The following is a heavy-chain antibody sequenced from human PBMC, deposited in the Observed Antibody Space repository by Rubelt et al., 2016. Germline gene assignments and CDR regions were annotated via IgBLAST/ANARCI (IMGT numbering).Heavy chain of an antibody. D-gene: IGHD1-26*01. J-gene: IGHJ4*02. Sequence: QVQLVQSGAEVKKPGASVKVSCEASGDTFTSYYLHWVRQAPGQGLEWMGIINPSGGTTTYAQRFKGRVTVTREKATRTVYMELSSLRSEDTAVYYCARVGWEQPFDCWGQGTLVTVSS. CDR3: ARVGWEQPFDC. V-gene: IGHV1-46*01. CDR2: INPSGGTT. CDR1: GDTFTSYY.